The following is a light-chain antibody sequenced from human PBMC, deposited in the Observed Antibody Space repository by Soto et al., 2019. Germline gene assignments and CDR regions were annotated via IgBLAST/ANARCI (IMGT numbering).Light chain of an antibody. CDR1: QTVGSY. V-gene: IGKV3-11*01. Sequence: DIVVTQSPLSLPVTPGEPASISCRSSQTVGSYLAWFRQTPGQTPRLLIYDTSIRATGVPARFSGSGSGTDFTLTISSLEAEDFAIYYCQQRSDWPPTFDQGTKVDIK. J-gene: IGKJ1*01. CDR2: DTS. CDR3: QQRSDWPPT.